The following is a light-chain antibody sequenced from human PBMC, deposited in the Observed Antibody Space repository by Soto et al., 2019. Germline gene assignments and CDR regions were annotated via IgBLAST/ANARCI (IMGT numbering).Light chain of an antibody. V-gene: IGLV2-14*01. CDR1: SSDVGGYNY. CDR2: EVS. J-gene: IGLJ2*01. Sequence: QSVLTQPASVSGSPGQSITISCTGTSSDVGGYNYVSWYQQHPGKAPKVMIYEVSNRPSGVSNRFSGSKSGNTASLTISGLQAEDEADYYCGSYTSSNALAFGGGTKLTVL. CDR3: GSYTSSNALA.